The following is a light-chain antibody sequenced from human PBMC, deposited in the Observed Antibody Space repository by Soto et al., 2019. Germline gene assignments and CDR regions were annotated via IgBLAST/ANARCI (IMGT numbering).Light chain of an antibody. J-gene: IGLJ3*02. V-gene: IGLV4-69*02. CDR2: INSDGSH. CDR3: QTWGTGIRV. Sequence: QLLLTQSPSASASLGASVNLTCTLSSGHSTYAIAWHQQQPEKGPRYLMKINSDGSHSNGDGIPDRFSGSRSGAERSLTISSLQSEDEADYYCQTWGTGIRVFGGGTKLTVL. CDR1: SGHSTYA.